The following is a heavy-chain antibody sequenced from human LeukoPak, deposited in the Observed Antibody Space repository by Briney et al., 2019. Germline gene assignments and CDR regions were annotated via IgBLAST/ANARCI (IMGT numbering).Heavy chain of an antibody. Sequence: GGSLRLSCAASGFTFSSYWMDWVRQAPGKGLVWVSRIKTDGSSTSYADSVKGRFTISRDNAKNTLYLQMNSLRADDTAVYYCATDCRLRAAGSFDYWGQGTLVTVSS. D-gene: IGHD6-13*01. CDR2: IKTDGSST. CDR1: GFTFSSYW. V-gene: IGHV3-74*01. J-gene: IGHJ4*02. CDR3: ATDCRLRAAGSFDY.